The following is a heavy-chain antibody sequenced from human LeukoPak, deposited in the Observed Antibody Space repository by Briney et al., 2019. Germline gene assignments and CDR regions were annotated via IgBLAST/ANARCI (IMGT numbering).Heavy chain of an antibody. V-gene: IGHV1-69*13. CDR2: IIPIFGTA. Sequence: SVKVSCKASGGTFSSYAISWVRQAPGQGLEWMGGIIPIFGTANYAQKFQGRVTITADESTSTVYMELSSLRSEDTAVYYCARFQGIAVAGTGVGMDVWGQGTTVTVSS. J-gene: IGHJ6*02. CDR1: GGTFSSYA. CDR3: ARFQGIAVAGTGVGMDV. D-gene: IGHD6-19*01.